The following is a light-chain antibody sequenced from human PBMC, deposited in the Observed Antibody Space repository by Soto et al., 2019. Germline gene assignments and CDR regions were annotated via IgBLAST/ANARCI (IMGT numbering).Light chain of an antibody. J-gene: IGKJ4*01. CDR2: WAS. CDR1: QSVLYSSNNKNY. CDR3: QQYYTTPLT. V-gene: IGKV4-1*01. Sequence: DIVMTQSPDSLAVSLGERATINCKSSQSVLYSSNNKNYLAWYQQKPGQPPKLLIYWASTRESGVPDRFSGSRYRTDFTLTVRSLQAEDVAIYYCQQYYTTPLTFGGGTKAEIK.